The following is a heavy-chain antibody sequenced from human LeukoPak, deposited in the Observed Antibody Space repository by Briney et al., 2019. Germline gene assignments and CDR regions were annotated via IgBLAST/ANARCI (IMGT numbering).Heavy chain of an antibody. CDR3: ATVVVARTDARAYYFDY. Sequence: ASVKVSCKVSGYTLTELSMHWVRQAPGKGLEWMGGFDLEDGETIYAQKFQGRVTMTEDTSTDTAYVELSSLRSEDTAVYYCATVVVARTDARAYYFDYWGQGTLVTVSS. CDR1: GYTLTELS. CDR2: FDLEDGET. V-gene: IGHV1-24*01. J-gene: IGHJ4*02. D-gene: IGHD2-21*01.